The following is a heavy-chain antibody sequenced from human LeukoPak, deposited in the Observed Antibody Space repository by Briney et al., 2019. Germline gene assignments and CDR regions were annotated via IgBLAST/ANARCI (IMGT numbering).Heavy chain of an antibody. J-gene: IGHJ4*02. CDR3: ASFPFGAAFDY. CDR1: GGSISSGGYY. V-gene: IGHV4-30-2*01. CDR2: IYHSGST. D-gene: IGHD3-3*01. Sequence: SETLSLTCSVSGGSISSGGYYWSWIRQPPGKGLEWIGYIYHSGSTYYNPSLKSRVTISVDTSKNQFSLKLSSVTAADTAVYYCASFPFGAAFDYWGQGTLVTVSS.